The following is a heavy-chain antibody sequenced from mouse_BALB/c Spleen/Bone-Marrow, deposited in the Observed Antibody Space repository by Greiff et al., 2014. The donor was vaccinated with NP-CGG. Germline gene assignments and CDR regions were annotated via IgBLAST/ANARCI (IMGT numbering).Heavy chain of an antibody. J-gene: IGHJ1*01. CDR2: INYSGST. D-gene: IGHD2-4*01. V-gene: IGHV3-2*02. CDR1: GYSITSDYA. Sequence: EVQLHQSGPGLVKPSQSLSLTCTVTGYSITSDYAWNWIRQFPGNKLEWLGYINYSGSTSYNPSLKSRISITRDTSKNQFFLQLNSVTTEDTATFYCARSRGLRRDWYFDVWGAGTTVTVSS. CDR3: ARSRGLRRDWYFDV.